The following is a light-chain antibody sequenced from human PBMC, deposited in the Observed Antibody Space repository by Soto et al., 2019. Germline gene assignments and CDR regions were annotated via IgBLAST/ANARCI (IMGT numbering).Light chain of an antibody. V-gene: IGKV3-11*01. CDR2: EAS. J-gene: IGKJ4*01. CDR1: QSVSSY. CDR3: QQRSNWLLT. Sequence: EIVLTQSPATLSLSPGERATLSCRASQSVSSYLAWYQQQTGQAPRLLIYEASTRATGIPARFSGSGSGTDFTLTISSLEPEDFAVYYCQQRSNWLLTFGGGTKVEI.